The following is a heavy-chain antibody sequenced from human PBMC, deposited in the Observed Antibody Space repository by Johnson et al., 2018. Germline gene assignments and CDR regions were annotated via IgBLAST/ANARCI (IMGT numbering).Heavy chain of an antibody. Sequence: VQLVESGGGLVQPGGSLRLSCAASGFTFSSYDMHWVRQATGKGLEWVSAIGTAGDTYYPGSVKGRFTISRENAKNSLYLQMNSLGAGDTAVYYCARDRTSSSGDYYYGMDVWGQGTTVTVAS. D-gene: IGHD6-13*01. CDR2: IGTAGDT. V-gene: IGHV3-13*01. CDR3: ARDRTSSSGDYYYGMDV. CDR1: GFTFSSYD. J-gene: IGHJ6*02.